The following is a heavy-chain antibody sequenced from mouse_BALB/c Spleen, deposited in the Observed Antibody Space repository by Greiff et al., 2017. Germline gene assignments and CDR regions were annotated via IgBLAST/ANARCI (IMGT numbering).Heavy chain of an antibody. Sequence: QVQLQQSGAELVKPGASVKLSCKASGYTFTSYYMYWVKQRPGQGLEWIGEINPSNGGTNFNEKFKSKATLTVDKSSSTAYMQLSSLTSEDSAVYDCTAAGSYYDYDGDYAMDYWGQGTSVTVSS. CDR3: TAAGSYYDYDGDYAMDY. J-gene: IGHJ4*01. CDR1: GYTFTSYY. D-gene: IGHD2-4*01. CDR2: INPSNGGT. V-gene: IGHV1S81*02.